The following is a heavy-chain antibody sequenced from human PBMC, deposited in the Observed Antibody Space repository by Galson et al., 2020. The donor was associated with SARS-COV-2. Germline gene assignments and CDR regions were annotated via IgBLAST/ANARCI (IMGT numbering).Heavy chain of an antibody. CDR2: INHSGST. V-gene: IGHV4-34*01. CDR1: GESFRGYY. CDR3: ARGRQGVHTAMVTYYYYYGMDV. Sequence: SRTLSLSRAVYGESFRGYYWSWIRQPPGKGLEWMGEINHSGSTNYNPSLKSRVTISVDTSKNQFSLKLSSVTAADTAVYYCARGRQGVHTAMVTYYYYYGMDVWGQGTTVTVSS. J-gene: IGHJ6*02. D-gene: IGHD5-18*01.